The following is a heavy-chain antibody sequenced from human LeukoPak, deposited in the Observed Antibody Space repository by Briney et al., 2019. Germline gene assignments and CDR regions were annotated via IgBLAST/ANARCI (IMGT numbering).Heavy chain of an antibody. Sequence: PGGSLRLSCAASGFTFSSYAMSWVRQAPGKGLEWVSAISGSGGSTYYADSVKGRFTISRDNSKNTLYLQMNSLRAEDTAVYYCAVGIAVATRFHYWGQGTLVTVSS. J-gene: IGHJ4*02. CDR2: ISGSGGST. D-gene: IGHD6-19*01. CDR1: GFTFSSYA. V-gene: IGHV3-23*01. CDR3: AVGIAVATRFHY.